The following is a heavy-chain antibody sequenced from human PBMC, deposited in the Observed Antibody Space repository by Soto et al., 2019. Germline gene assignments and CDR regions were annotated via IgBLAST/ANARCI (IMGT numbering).Heavy chain of an antibody. CDR2: IYYSGST. J-gene: IGHJ3*02. V-gene: IGHV4-31*03. D-gene: IGHD1-1*01. Sequence: QVQLQESGPGLVKPSQTLSLTCTVSGGSISSGGYYWSWIRQHPGKGLEWIGYIYYSGSTYYNPSLKSRVTISVYTSKNQFSLKLSSVTAADTAVYYCARPRRDWNDRNAFDIWGQGTMVTVSS. CDR1: GGSISSGGYY. CDR3: ARPRRDWNDRNAFDI.